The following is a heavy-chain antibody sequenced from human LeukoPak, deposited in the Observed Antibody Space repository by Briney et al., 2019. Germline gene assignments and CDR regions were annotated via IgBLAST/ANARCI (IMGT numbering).Heavy chain of an antibody. CDR2: IIPIFGTA. J-gene: IGHJ5*02. V-gene: IGHV1-69*01. Sequence: KVSCQASGGTFSSYAISWVRQAPGQGLEWMGGIIPIFGTANYAQKFQGRVTITADESTSTAYMELSSLRSEDTAVYYCARDLKLRQPRPQTNWFDPWGQGTLVTVSS. CDR1: GGTFSSYA. CDR3: ARDLKLRQPRPQTNWFDP.